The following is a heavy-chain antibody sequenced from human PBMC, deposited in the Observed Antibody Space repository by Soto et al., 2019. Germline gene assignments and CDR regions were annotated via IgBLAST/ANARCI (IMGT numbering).Heavy chain of an antibody. J-gene: IGHJ5*02. V-gene: IGHV3-7*01. CDR3: AREGETYYYGSGSYYYNWFDP. CDR1: GFTFSSYW. CDR2: IKQDGSEK. Sequence: GGSLRLSCAASGFTFSSYWMSWVRQAPGKGLEWVANIKQDGSEKYYVDSVKGRFTISRDNAKNSLYLQMNSLRAEDTAVYYCAREGETYYYGSGSYYYNWFDPWGQGTLVTVSS. D-gene: IGHD3-10*01.